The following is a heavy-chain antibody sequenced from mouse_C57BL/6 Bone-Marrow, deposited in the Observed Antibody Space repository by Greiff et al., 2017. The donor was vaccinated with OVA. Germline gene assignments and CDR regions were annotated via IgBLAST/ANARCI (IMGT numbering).Heavy chain of an antibody. D-gene: IGHD1-1*01. CDR2: IFPGSGST. V-gene: IGHV1-75*01. Sequence: VQLQQSGPELVKPGASVKISCKASGYTFTDYYINWVKQRPGQGLEWIGWIFPGSGSTYYNEKFKGKATLTVDKSSSTAYMLLSSLTSEDSAVYFCAPNYYGSSYRYFDYWGQGTTLTVSS. CDR3: APNYYGSSYRYFDY. J-gene: IGHJ2*01. CDR1: GYTFTDYY.